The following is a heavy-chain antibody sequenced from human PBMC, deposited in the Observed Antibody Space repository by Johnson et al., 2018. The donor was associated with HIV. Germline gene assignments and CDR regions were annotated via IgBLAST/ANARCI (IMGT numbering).Heavy chain of an antibody. J-gene: IGHJ3*02. CDR3: ARGNTFDI. Sequence: VQLVESGGGLVKPGGSLRVSCAASGFTFNRAWMSWVRQAPGKGLEWVGRVKSITDGGTTDYTAPVTGRFNISRDDSKNSLYLQMNSLTAGDMAVYYGARGNTFDIWGQGTMVTVSS. CDR2: VKSITDGGTT. CDR1: GFTFNRAW. V-gene: IGHV3-15*01.